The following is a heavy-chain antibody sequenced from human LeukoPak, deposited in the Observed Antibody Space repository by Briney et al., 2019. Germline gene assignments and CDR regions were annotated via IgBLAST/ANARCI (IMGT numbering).Heavy chain of an antibody. CDR1: GFTFSNYA. J-gene: IGHJ4*02. D-gene: IGHD1-26*01. CDR3: AKGGWGDY. Sequence: GGSLRLSCTASGFTFSNYAMTWVRQAPGKGLEWVSVIYDSGGSTYYADSVNGRFTISRDNSKNTRYLQMNSLRAEDTAVYYCAKGGWGDYWGQGTLVTVSS. V-gene: IGHV3-23*01. CDR2: IYDSGGST.